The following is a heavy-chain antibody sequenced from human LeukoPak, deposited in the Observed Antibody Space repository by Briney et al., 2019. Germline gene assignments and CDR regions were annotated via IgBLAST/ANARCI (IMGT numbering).Heavy chain of an antibody. CDR3: ARGRAYNYSPDY. Sequence: GESLKISCQGSGYRFTNYWIGWVRPMPGKGLKWMGIIYPGDSDTRYSPSFQGQVTISADKSINTAYLQWSSLKASNTAMYYCARGRAYNYSPDYWGQGTLVTVSS. J-gene: IGHJ4*02. V-gene: IGHV5-51*01. CDR2: IYPGDSDT. CDR1: GYRFTNYW. D-gene: IGHD5-24*01.